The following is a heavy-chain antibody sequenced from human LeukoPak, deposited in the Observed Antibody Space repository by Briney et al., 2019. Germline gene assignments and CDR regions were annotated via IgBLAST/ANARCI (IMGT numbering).Heavy chain of an antibody. Sequence: SETLSLTCAVYGGSFSGYYWSWIRQPPGKGLEWIGEINHSGSTNYNPSLKSRVTISVDRSKNQFSLKLSSVTAADTAVYYCARGSPTDAFDIWGQGTMVTVSS. J-gene: IGHJ3*02. CDR1: GGSFSGYY. CDR2: INHSGST. CDR3: ARGSPTDAFDI. V-gene: IGHV4-34*01.